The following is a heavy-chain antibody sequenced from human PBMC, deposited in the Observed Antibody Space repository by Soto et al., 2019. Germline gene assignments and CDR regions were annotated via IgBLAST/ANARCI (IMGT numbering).Heavy chain of an antibody. D-gene: IGHD3-3*01. CDR1: GFTFSSYW. Sequence: GGSLRLSCAASGFTFSSYWMSRVRQAPGKGLEWVANIKQDGSEKYYVDSVKVRFTISRDNAKNSLYLQMNSLRAGDTAVYYCAREIHYDFLSGYIPPYYYYYGMDVWGQGTTVTVSS. CDR2: IKQDGSEK. CDR3: AREIHYDFLSGYIPPYYYYYGMDV. V-gene: IGHV3-7*01. J-gene: IGHJ6*02.